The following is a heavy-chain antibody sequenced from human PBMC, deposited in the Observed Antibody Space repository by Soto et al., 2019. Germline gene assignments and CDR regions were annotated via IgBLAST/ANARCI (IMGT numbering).Heavy chain of an antibody. Sequence: SETLSLTCAVYGGSFSGYYWSWIRQPPGKGLEWIGEINHSGSTNYNPSLKSRVTISVDTSRNQFSLKLSSVTAADTAVYYCASLYYYGSGSYNYWGQGTLVTVS. J-gene: IGHJ4*02. CDR2: INHSGST. CDR3: ASLYYYGSGSYNY. CDR1: GGSFSGYY. V-gene: IGHV4-34*01. D-gene: IGHD3-10*01.